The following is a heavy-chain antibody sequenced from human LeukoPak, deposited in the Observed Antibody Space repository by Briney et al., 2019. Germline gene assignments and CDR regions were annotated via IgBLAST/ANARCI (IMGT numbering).Heavy chain of an antibody. CDR2: IWYDGSNK. CDR1: GFTFSSYG. J-gene: IGHJ3*02. CDR3: ARDLNAFDI. V-gene: IGHV3-33*01. Sequence: PGRSLRLPCAASGFTFSSYGMHWVRQAPGKGLEWVAVIWYDGSNKYYADSVKGRFAISRDNSKNTLYLQMNSLRAEDTAVYYCARDLNAFDIWGQGTMVTVSS.